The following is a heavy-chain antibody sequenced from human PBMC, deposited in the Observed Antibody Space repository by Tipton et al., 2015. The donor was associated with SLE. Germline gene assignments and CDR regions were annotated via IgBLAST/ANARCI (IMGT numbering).Heavy chain of an antibody. D-gene: IGHD1-26*01. Sequence: TLSLTCTVSGGSISNYSYYWAWIRQPPGKGLEWIGTMYPSGTTHYKASLKSRVTISLDTSKNHLSLKMTSMTAADTAMYYCARHPRGGSYWGGSYFDYWGQGMLVTVSS. CDR2: MYPSGTT. V-gene: IGHV4-39*07. CDR3: ARHPRGGSYWGGSYFDY. J-gene: IGHJ4*02. CDR1: GGSISNYSYY.